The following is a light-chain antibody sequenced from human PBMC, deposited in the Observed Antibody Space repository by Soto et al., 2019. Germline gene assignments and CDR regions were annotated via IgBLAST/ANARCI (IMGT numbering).Light chain of an antibody. CDR2: GTS. J-gene: IGKJ2*01. CDR3: QPYNSWPYT. V-gene: IGKV3-15*01. CDR1: QSVSHN. Sequence: EMVMTQSPATLSVSPGERATLSCRASQSVSHNLVWYQQKPGQSPRLLIYGTSIRATAIPARFSGSGSGTEFTLTISSRQPEDSAVYYCQPYNSWPYTFGQGTKLEIK.